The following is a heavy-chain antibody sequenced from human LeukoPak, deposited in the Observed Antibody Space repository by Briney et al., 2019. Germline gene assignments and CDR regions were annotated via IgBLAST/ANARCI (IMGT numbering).Heavy chain of an antibody. Sequence: ASVKVSCKASGYTFSNYDINRVRQATGQGLEWMGWMNPSSGSTAYAQKFQGRVTITRNTSISTAYMELSTLRFEDTAVYYCARGRSAMRMDVWGKGTMVTVSS. CDR3: ARGRSAMRMDV. CDR1: GYTFSNYD. CDR2: MNPSSGST. D-gene: IGHD2-2*01. J-gene: IGHJ6*04. V-gene: IGHV1-8*03.